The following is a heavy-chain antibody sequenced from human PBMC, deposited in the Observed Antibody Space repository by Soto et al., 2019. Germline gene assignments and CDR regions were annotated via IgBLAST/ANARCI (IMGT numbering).Heavy chain of an antibody. CDR1: GYSFTSYW. CDR3: ARLCSSTSCGYYYYGMDV. CDR2: IYPGDSDT. Sequence: GESLKISCKGSGYSFTSYWIGWVRQMPGKGLEWMGIIYPGDSDTRYSPSFQGQVTISADKSISTAYLQWSSLKASDTAMYYCARLCSSTSCGYYYYGMDVWGQGTTVTVAS. J-gene: IGHJ6*02. D-gene: IGHD2-2*01. V-gene: IGHV5-51*01.